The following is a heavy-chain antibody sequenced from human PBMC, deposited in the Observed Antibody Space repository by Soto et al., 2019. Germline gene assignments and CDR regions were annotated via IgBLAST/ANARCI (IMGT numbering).Heavy chain of an antibody. CDR1: GGSFSGYY. V-gene: IGHV4-34*01. CDR2: INHSGST. Sequence: TLSLTCAVYGGSFSGYYWSWIRQPPGKGLEWIGEINHSGSTNYNPSLKSRVTISVDTSKNQFSLKLSSVTAADTAVYYCARKSRGYYDFWSGYLHNWFDPWGQGTLVTVSS. CDR3: ARKSRGYYDFWSGYLHNWFDP. D-gene: IGHD3-3*01. J-gene: IGHJ5*02.